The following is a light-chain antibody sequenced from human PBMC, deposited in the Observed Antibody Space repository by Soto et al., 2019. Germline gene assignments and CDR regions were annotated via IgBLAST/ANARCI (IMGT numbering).Light chain of an antibody. V-gene: IGLV2-11*01. CDR1: SIDVGDSDF. CDR3: SSFAATHTYI. J-gene: IGLJ1*01. CDR2: VVT. Sequence: QSALTQPRSVSGSPGQSVTISCTGTSIDVGDSDFDSWYQQHPGKAPKLMIYVVTKRPSGVPDRFSGSKSGNTASLTISGLQDEDEADYYCSSFAATHTYIFGTGTKLTVL.